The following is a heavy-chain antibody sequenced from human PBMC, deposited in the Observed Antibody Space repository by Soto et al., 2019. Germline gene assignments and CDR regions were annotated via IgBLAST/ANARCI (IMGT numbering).Heavy chain of an antibody. V-gene: IGHV4-31*03. D-gene: IGHD4-17*01. J-gene: IGHJ6*02. CDR2: IYYSGNT. Sequence: QVQLQESGPGLVKPSQTLSLTCTVSGASINGGGYYWGWIRQHPGKGLEWIGSIYYSGNTYYRPSVKSRVTISVGTSKNHFSLRLTSGTAADTAVYYCARDPSYGDYSYYGMDVWGQGTTVTVSS. CDR3: ARDPSYGDYSYYGMDV. CDR1: GASINGGGYY.